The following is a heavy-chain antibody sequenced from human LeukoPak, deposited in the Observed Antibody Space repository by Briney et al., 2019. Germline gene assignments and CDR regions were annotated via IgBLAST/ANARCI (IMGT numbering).Heavy chain of an antibody. J-gene: IGHJ6*02. CDR2: INPNSGGT. V-gene: IGHV1-2*02. D-gene: IGHD3-16*02. CDR1: GYTFTGYY. Sequence: GASVKVSCKASGYTFTGYYMHGVRQAPGQGLEWMGWINPNSGGTNYAQKFQGRVTMTRDTSISTAYMELSRLRSDDTAVYYCARGGPTYDYVWGSYRTHYYYGMDVWGQGTTVTVSS. CDR3: ARGGPTYDYVWGSYRTHYYYGMDV.